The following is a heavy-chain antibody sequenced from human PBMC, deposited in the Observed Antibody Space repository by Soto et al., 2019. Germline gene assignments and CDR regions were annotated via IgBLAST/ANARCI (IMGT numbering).Heavy chain of an antibody. J-gene: IGHJ1*01. CDR1: SSSISGGFY. Sequence: SETLSLTCAVSSSSISGGFYWAWLRQPPGKGLEWIGNIYHSGSAHYNPSLKSRATMSIDTARNQFSLKVSSVTVADTAVYYCARDLDGLHDDNSGPYPRPGWGKGTLVT. CDR3: ARDLDGLHDDNSGPYPRPG. CDR2: IYHSGSA. D-gene: IGHD3-22*01. V-gene: IGHV4-38-2*02.